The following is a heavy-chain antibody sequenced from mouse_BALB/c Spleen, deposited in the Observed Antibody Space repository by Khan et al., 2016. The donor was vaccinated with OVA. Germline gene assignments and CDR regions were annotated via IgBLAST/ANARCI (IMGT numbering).Heavy chain of an antibody. V-gene: IGHV1-9*01. J-gene: IGHJ3*01. CDR2: ILPGSGNT. CDR1: GYTFSGYW. Sequence: QVQLQQSGAELMKPGASVKISCKATGYTFSGYWIEWVKQRPGHGLEWIGEILPGSGNTNYNENFVGKATFTADTSANTAYMQVSSLTSEDSAVCYSARRARFAYWSQGTLVTV. CDR3: ARRARFAY.